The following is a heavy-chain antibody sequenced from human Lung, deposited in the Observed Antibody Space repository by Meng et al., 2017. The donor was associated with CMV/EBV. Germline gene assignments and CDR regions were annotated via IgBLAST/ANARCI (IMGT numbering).Heavy chain of an antibody. CDR1: GFTFSSYW. V-gene: IGHV3-7*01. CDR2: IKQDGSEK. Sequence: GESLKISCAASGFTFSSYWMSWVRQAPGKGLEWVANIKQDGSEKYYVDSVKGRFTISRDNAKNSLYLQMNSLRAEDTAVYYCARRQWRYYFDYWGQGTLVTFSS. CDR3: ARRQWRYYFDY. D-gene: IGHD6-19*01. J-gene: IGHJ4*02.